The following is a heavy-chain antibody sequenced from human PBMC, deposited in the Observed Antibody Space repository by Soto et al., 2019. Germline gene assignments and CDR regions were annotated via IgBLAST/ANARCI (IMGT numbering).Heavy chain of an antibody. CDR1: GGFTSTNNW. D-gene: IGHD3-10*01. CDR2: AYHSGST. Sequence: QLQLQESGPGLVRPSGTLSLTCAVSGGFTSTNNWWSWVRQPPGKGLEWIGDAYHSGSTEYNPSLKRRVTISVDKSKNQISLKLPSATAAYTAVYYCARSPPSSYYGGSGTFDYWGQGTLVTVSS. CDR3: ARSPPSSYYGGSGTFDY. V-gene: IGHV4-4*02. J-gene: IGHJ4*02.